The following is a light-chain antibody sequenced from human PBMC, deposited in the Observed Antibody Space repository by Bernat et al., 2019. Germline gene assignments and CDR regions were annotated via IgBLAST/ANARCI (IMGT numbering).Light chain of an antibody. CDR3: AAWDDSLSGYV. CDR1: SSNIGSNY. Sequence: QSVLTQPPSASGTPGQRVTISCSGSSSNIGSNYVYWYQQLPGTAPKLLIYRNNQRPSGVPDRFSGSKSGTSASLAISGLRSEDEADYYCAAWDDSLSGYVFGTDQGHRP. V-gene: IGLV1-47*01. J-gene: IGLJ1*01. CDR2: RNN.